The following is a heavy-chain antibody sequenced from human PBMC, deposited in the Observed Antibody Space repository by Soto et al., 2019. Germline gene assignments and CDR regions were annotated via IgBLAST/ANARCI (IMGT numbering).Heavy chain of an antibody. V-gene: IGHV4-34*01. D-gene: IGHD6-19*01. Sequence: SETLSLTCAVYGGSFSGYYWSWIRQPPGKGLEWIGEINHSGTATYNPSLKSRVTISQDTSRNQFSLNLNSVTAADTAIYFCARGKWVVRFDSWGRGSLVTVSS. CDR2: INHSGTA. CDR3: ARGKWVVRFDS. J-gene: IGHJ4*02. CDR1: GGSFSGYY.